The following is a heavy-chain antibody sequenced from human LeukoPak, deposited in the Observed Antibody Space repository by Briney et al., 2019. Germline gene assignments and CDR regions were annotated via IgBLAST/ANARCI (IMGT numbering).Heavy chain of an antibody. D-gene: IGHD6-19*01. CDR1: GGSISSYY. CDR3: ARASGYSSGWYEGGLDY. V-gene: IGHV4-59*12. Sequence: SETLSLTCTVSGGSISSYYWSWIRQPPGKGLEWIGYIYYSGSTNYNPSLKSRVTISVDTSKNQFSLKLNSVTAADTAVYYCARASGYSSGWYEGGLDYWGQGTLVTVSS. CDR2: IYYSGST. J-gene: IGHJ4*02.